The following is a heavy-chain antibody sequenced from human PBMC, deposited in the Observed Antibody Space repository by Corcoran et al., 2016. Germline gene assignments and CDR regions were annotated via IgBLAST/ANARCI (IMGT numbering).Heavy chain of an antibody. CDR2: IRSKAYGGTT. Sequence: EVQLVESGGGLVKPGRSLRLSCTASGFTFGDYAMSWFRQAPGKGLEWVGFIRSKAYGGTTEYAASVKGRLTISRDDSKSIAYLQMNSLKTEDAAGYYCTRDAAYYHGGSYYYDGRDVGGQGTTVTVSS. J-gene: IGHJ6*02. V-gene: IGHV3-49*05. CDR1: GFTFGDYA. D-gene: IGHD3-10*01. CDR3: TRDAAYYHGGSYYYDGRDV.